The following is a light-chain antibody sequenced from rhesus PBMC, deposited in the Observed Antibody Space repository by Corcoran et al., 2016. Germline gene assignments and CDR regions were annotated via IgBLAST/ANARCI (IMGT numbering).Light chain of an antibody. Sequence: DVVMIQSPLSLPVTPGQPASISCRSSQSLVHSDGKTYLIWLQQKPGQPPRRLIYQVSNRDSGVPDRFRGSGAGTDFTLTISRVEAEDVGVYSCVQTTHWPRTFGQGTKVEIK. CDR2: QVS. J-gene: IGKJ1*01. V-gene: IGKV2S9*01. CDR3: VQTTHWPRT. CDR1: QSLVHSDGKTY.